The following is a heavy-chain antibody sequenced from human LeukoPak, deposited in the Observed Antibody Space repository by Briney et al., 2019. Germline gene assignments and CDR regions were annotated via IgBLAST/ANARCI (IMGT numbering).Heavy chain of an antibody. V-gene: IGHV4-39*07. CDR1: GGSISSSSYY. CDR2: IYYSGST. CDR3: ARVGTDSSSWYGGGYYYYYMDV. Sequence: SETLSLTCTVSGGSISSSSYYWGWIRQPPGKGLEWIGSIYYSGSTYYNPSLKSRVTISVDTSKNQFSLKLSSVTAADTAVYYCARVGTDSSSWYGGGYYYYYMDVWGKGTTVTVSS. J-gene: IGHJ6*03. D-gene: IGHD6-13*01.